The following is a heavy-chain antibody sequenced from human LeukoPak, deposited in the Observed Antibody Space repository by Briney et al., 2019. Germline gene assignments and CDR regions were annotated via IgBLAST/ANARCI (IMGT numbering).Heavy chain of an antibody. V-gene: IGHV3-74*01. CDR3: AKDSSPIGAYAFDY. CDR2: INLDGSTT. CDR1: GFTISNHW. Sequence: GGSLRLSCAASGFTISNHWMHWVRQAPGKGLVWVSRINLDGSTTSYADSVKGRFTISKDNAKNSLYLQMNSLRADDTALYYCAKDSSPIGAYAFDYWGQGTLVTVSS. J-gene: IGHJ4*02. D-gene: IGHD4-17*01.